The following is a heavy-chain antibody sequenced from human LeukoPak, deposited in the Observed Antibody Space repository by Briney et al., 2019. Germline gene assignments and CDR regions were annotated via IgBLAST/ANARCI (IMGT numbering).Heavy chain of an antibody. J-gene: IGHJ4*02. CDR1: GFTFSDYW. D-gene: IGHD3-10*01. V-gene: IGHV3-74*01. Sequence: GGSLRLSCAASGFTFSDYWIHWVRQAPGKGLVWVSRINTDGSITNYADSVKGRFSISRDNAKNTLYLQMSSPRAEDTAVYYRARDRGPRTGFMVREAYDYWGQGTLVTVSS. CDR2: INTDGSIT. CDR3: ARDRGPRTGFMVREAYDY.